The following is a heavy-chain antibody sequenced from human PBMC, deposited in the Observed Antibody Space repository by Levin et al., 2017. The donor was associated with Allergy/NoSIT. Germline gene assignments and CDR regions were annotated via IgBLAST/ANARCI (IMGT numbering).Heavy chain of an antibody. CDR3: TKGNSWYLYYYIDA. Sequence: GGSLRLSCAASGFTFRSYAMKWVRQAPGKGLEWVSAISGGGSNTHYANSVKGRFTMSRDDSENTLYLQMDSLRAEDTAVYYCTKGNSWYLYYYIDAWGQGTTVTVSS. V-gene: IGHV3-23*01. D-gene: IGHD3-10*01. J-gene: IGHJ6*02. CDR2: ISGGGSNT. CDR1: GFTFRSYA.